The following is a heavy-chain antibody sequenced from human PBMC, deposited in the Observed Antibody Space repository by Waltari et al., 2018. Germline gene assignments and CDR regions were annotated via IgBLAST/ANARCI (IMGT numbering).Heavy chain of an antibody. D-gene: IGHD3-16*01. V-gene: IGHV4-39*01. J-gene: IGHJ4*02. Sequence: QVQLQESGPGLVKPTETLSLTCTVTGAPVSRHLSFWGWVRQSPGKGLEWIGSVSARGATYYSPSVRRRITVSIDSSKNQFSLRLTSVTAADTALYFCARYSYTYDQNGYHDAWGQGTLVTVSS. CDR2: VSARGAT. CDR1: GAPVSRHLSF. CDR3: ARYSYTYDQNGYHDA.